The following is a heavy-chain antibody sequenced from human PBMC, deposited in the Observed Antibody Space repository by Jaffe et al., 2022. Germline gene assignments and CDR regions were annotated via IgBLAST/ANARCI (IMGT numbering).Heavy chain of an antibody. CDR3: TTDSTRFDWFMYYYYYMDV. CDR2: IKSKTDGGTT. Sequence: EVQLVESGGGLVKPGGSLRLSCAASGFTFSNAWMSWVRQAPGKGLEWVGRIKSKTDGGTTDYAAPVKGRFTISRDDSKNTLYLQMNSLKTEDTAVYYCTTDSTRFDWFMYYYYYMDVWGKGTTVTVSS. V-gene: IGHV3-15*01. CDR1: GFTFSNAW. D-gene: IGHD3-9*01. J-gene: IGHJ6*03.